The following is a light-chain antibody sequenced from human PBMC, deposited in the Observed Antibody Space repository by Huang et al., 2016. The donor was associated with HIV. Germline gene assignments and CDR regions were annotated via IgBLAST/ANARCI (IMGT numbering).Light chain of an antibody. CDR3: QQYDTHPIT. CDR2: DAA. CDR1: QDISNR. V-gene: IGKV1-33*01. J-gene: IGKJ5*01. Sequence: DIQMTQSPSSLSASVGDRVTITCQESQDISNRLNWYKQKPGKPPKLLIYDAANLETGVPSRFSGSGSGTDFTFTISSLQPEDIATYHCQQYDTHPITFGQGTRVAIK.